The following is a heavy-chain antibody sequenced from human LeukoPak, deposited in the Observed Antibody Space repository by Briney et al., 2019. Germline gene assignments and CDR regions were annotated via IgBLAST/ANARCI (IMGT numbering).Heavy chain of an antibody. D-gene: IGHD6-6*01. CDR3: AASIAARPVY. J-gene: IGHJ4*02. CDR1: GYTFTSYD. CDR2: MNPNSGNT. Sequence: ASVKVSCKASGYTFTSYDINWVRQATGQGLEWMGWMNPNSGNTGYAQKFQGRVTMTRDTSISTAYMELSRLRSDDTAVYYCAASIAARPVYWGQGTLVTVSS. V-gene: IGHV1-8*01.